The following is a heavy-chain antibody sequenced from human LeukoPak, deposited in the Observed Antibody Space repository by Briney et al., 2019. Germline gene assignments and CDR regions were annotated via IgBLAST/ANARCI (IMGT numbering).Heavy chain of an antibody. CDR1: GGSISSSSSY. D-gene: IGHD5-12*01. CDR3: ARLYSGPTPDFDY. V-gene: IGHV4-39*01. J-gene: IGHJ4*02. CDR2: IYYSGST. Sequence: PPETLSLTCTVSGGSISSSSSYWGWIRQPPGKGLEWIGSIYYSGSTYYNPSLKGRVTISVDTSKNQFSLKLSSVTAADTAVYYCARLYSGPTPDFDYWGQGTLVTVSS.